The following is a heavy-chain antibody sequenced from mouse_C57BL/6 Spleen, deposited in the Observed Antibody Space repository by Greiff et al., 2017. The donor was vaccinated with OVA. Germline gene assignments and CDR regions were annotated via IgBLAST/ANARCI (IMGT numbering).Heavy chain of an antibody. CDR1: GFTFSNYW. CDR2: IRLKSDNYAT. J-gene: IGHJ3*01. Sequence: EVKLVESGGGLVQPGGSMKLSCVASGFTFSNYWMNWVRQSPEKGLEWVAQIRLKSDNYATHYAESVKGRFTISRDDSKSSVYLQMNNLRAEDTGIYYCTGTVEPPLAYWGQGTLVTVSA. CDR3: TGTVEPPLAY. V-gene: IGHV6-3*01. D-gene: IGHD1-1*01.